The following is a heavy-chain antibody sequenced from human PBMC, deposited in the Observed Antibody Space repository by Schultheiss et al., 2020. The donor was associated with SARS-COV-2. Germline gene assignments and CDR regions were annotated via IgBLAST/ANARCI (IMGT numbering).Heavy chain of an antibody. CDR1: GVSVSSGTYY. Sequence: SETLSLTCTVSGVSVSSGTYYWSWIRQTPGKGLEWIGYIYYSGSTNYNPSLKSRVTISVDTSKKQFSLKLSSVTAAETAVYYCARVGGFPLGAFDIWGQGTMVTVSS. J-gene: IGHJ3*02. V-gene: IGHV4-61*01. CDR2: IYYSGST. D-gene: IGHD5-12*01. CDR3: ARVGGFPLGAFDI.